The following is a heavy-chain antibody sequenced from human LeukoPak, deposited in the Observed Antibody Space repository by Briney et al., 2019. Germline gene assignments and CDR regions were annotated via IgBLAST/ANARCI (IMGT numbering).Heavy chain of an antibody. CDR2: ISPDGSNI. D-gene: IGHD1-26*01. CDR3: ARDRSGNYYFDY. J-gene: IGHJ4*02. Sequence: GGSLRLSCAASGFLFSTSWMSWIRQTPGKGLEWVAHISPDGSNIYYVDSVKGRFTISRDNAKNTLYLQMNSLRAEDTAVYYCARDRSGNYYFDYWGQGTLVTVSS. V-gene: IGHV3-7*01. CDR1: GFLFSTSW.